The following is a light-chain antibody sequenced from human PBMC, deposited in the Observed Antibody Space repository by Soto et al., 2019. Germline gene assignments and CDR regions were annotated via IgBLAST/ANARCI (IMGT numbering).Light chain of an antibody. CDR2: EVV. CDR3: KSYAGSNTYV. V-gene: IGLV2-8*01. J-gene: IGLJ1*01. Sequence: QSALTQPPSASGSPGQSVTISCTGTKNDIGVYDFVSWYQHHPGKAPRLIIYEVVQRPSGVPDRFSGSKSGNTASLTVSGLQAADEADYFCKSYAGSNTYVFGSETRSPS. CDR1: KNDIGVYDF.